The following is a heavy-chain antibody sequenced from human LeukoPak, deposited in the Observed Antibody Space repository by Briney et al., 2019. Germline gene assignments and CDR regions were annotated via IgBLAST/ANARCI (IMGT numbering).Heavy chain of an antibody. J-gene: IGHJ4*02. CDR1: GVTLSTYA. D-gene: IGHD5-24*01. CDR3: ARTDGYNSHFDY. V-gene: IGHV3-11*01. Sequence: GGSLRLSCAASGVTLSTYAMSWIRQAPGKGLEWVSYISSSGSTIYYADSVKGRFTISRDNAKNSLYLQMNSLRAEDTAVYYCARTDGYNSHFDYWGQGTLVTVSS. CDR2: ISSSGSTI.